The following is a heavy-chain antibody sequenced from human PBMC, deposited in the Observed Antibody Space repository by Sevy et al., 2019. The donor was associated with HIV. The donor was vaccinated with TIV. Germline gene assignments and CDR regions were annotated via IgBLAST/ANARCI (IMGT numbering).Heavy chain of an antibody. V-gene: IGHV3-7*01. CDR3: ARDQQLADY. CDR1: RFTFSSYW. J-gene: IGHJ4*02. CDR2: ITQDGSEK. D-gene: IGHD6-13*01. Sequence: GGSLRLSCAASRFTFSSYWMSWVRQAPGKGLEWVANITQDGSEKYYVDSVKGRFTISRDNAKNSLYLQMNSLRAEDTAVYYCARDQQLADYWGQGTLVTVSS.